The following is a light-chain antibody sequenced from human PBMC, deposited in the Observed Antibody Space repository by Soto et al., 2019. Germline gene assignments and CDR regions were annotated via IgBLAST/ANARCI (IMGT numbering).Light chain of an antibody. CDR2: EGS. V-gene: IGLV2-23*01. CDR1: S. J-gene: IGLJ1*01. Sequence: QSVLTQPASVSGSPGQSITISCTGTSVSWYQQHPGKAPKLMIYEGSKRPSGVSNRFSGSKSGNTASLTISGLQAEDEADYYCCSYAGSSTLYVFGTGTKVTVL. CDR3: CSYAGSSTLYV.